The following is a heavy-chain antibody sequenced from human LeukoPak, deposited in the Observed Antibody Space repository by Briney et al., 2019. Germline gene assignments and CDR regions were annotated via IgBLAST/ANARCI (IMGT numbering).Heavy chain of an antibody. V-gene: IGHV4-39*07. CDR3: CGSGWFAGPFGY. CDR2: MHYSGST. CDR1: GGSITKNGYY. Sequence: PSETLSLTCSVSGGSITKNGYYWGWIRQSPETGLEWIGSMHYSGSTYYNPSLNSRVTISVDTSKNQFSLKLTSVTAADTAVYYCCGSGWFAGPFGYWGQGALVTVSS. D-gene: IGHD6-19*01. J-gene: IGHJ4*02.